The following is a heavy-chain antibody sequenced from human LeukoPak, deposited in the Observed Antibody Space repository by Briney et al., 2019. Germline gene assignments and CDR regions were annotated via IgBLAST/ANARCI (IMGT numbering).Heavy chain of an antibody. CDR3: VKGGTVTTWSDY. J-gene: IGHJ4*02. CDR1: GFTFSSYA. D-gene: IGHD4-17*01. CDR2: ISSNGGST. V-gene: IGHV3-64D*09. Sequence: PGGSLRLSCAASGFTFSSYAMHWVRQAPGKGLEYVSAISSNGGSTYYADSVKGRFTISRDNSKDTLYLQMSSLRAEDTAVYYCVKGGTVTTWSDYWGQGTLVTVSS.